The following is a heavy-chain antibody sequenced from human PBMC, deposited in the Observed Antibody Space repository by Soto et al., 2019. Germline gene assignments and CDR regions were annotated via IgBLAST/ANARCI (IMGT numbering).Heavy chain of an antibody. CDR3: ARGGTYYDFWSGYYPGRWFDP. CDR1: GGSFSGYY. CDR2: INHSGST. D-gene: IGHD3-3*01. Sequence: SETLSLTCAVYGGSFSGYYWSWIRQPPGKGLEWIGEINHSGSTNYNPSLKSRVTISVDTYKNQFSLKLSSVTAADTAVYYCARGGTYYDFWSGYYPGRWFDPWGQGTLVT. V-gene: IGHV4-34*01. J-gene: IGHJ5*02.